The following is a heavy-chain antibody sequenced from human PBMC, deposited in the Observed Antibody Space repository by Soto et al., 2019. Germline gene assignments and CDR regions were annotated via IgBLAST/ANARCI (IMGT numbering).Heavy chain of an antibody. V-gene: IGHV3-30*18. J-gene: IGHJ4*02. CDR3: AKSCRTATGTTN. CDR1: GFTFSSYG. Sequence: QVQLVESGGGVVQPGRSLRLSCAASGFTFSSYGMHWVRQAPGKGLEWVAVISYDGSNKYYADSVKGRFTISGDNSKNTLYLQMNSLRAEDTAVYYCAKSCRTATGTTNWGQGTLVTVSS. CDR2: ISYDGSNK. D-gene: IGHD1-1*01.